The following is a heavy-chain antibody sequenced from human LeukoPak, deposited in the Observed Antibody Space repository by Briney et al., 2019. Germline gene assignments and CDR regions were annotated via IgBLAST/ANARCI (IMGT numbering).Heavy chain of an antibody. CDR3: ARSSSAKLYNWFDP. CDR1: GYTFTIYA. Sequence: ASVKVSCTASGYTFTIYAMHWVRQAPGQRLEWMGWINAGNGNTKYSQKFQGRVTITRDTSASTAYMELSSLRSEDTAVYYCARSSSAKLYNWFDPWGQGTLVTVSS. V-gene: IGHV1-3*01. CDR2: INAGNGNT. D-gene: IGHD4-23*01. J-gene: IGHJ5*02.